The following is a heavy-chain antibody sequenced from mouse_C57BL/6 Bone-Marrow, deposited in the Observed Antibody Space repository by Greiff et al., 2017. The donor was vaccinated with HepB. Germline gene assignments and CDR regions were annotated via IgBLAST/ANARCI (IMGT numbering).Heavy chain of an antibody. CDR3: TRGFYYGNPFAY. V-gene: IGHV1-15*01. CDR2: IDPETGGT. J-gene: IGHJ3*01. Sequence: QVQLQQSGAELVRPGASVTLSCKASGYTFTDYEMHWVKQTPVHGLEWIGAIDPETGGTAYNQKFKGKAILTADKSSSTAYMELRSLTSEDSAVYYCTRGFYYGNPFAYWGQGTLVTVSA. CDR1: GYTFTDYE. D-gene: IGHD2-1*01.